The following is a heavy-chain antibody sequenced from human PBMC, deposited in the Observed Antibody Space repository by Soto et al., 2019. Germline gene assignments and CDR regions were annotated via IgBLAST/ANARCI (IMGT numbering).Heavy chain of an antibody. V-gene: IGHV3-48*02. D-gene: IGHD4-17*01. J-gene: IGHJ4*02. Sequence: ESGGGLVQPGGSLRLSCAASGFTFSSHSMNWVRQAPGKGLEWVSYISNSGSNIYYADSVKGRFTISRDNAKNLLYLQMNSLRDEDTAVYYCARDPYSSTTVTIFDYWGQGTLVTVSS. CDR3: ARDPYSSTTVTIFDY. CDR1: GFTFSSHS. CDR2: ISNSGSNI.